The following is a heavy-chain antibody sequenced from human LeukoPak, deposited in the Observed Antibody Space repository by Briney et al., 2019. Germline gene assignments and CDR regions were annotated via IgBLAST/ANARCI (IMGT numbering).Heavy chain of an antibody. CDR2: ISAYNGNT. V-gene: IGHV1-18*01. D-gene: IGHD3-22*01. Sequence: ASVKVSCKASGYSFTSYGITWVRQAPGQGLEWMGGISAYNGNTNYAQKLQDRVTMTTDTPTSTAYMELRSLRSDDTAVYYCARGFTYYYDSSGYPILGYWGQGTLVTVSS. CDR3: ARGFTYYYDSSGYPILGY. CDR1: GYSFTSYG. J-gene: IGHJ4*02.